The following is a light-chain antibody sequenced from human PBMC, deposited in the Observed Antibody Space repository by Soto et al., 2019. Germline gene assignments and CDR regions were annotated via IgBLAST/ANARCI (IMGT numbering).Light chain of an antibody. CDR2: GAS. CDR3: QQYNNWLLLT. V-gene: IGKV3-15*01. J-gene: IGKJ4*01. Sequence: EIVMTQSPATLSVSPGERATLSCRASQSVSRNLAWYQQKPGQAPRLLIYGASTRATGIPARFSGSGSGTEVTLTISSLQSEDFAIYYCQQYNNWLLLTFGGGTKVEIK. CDR1: QSVSRN.